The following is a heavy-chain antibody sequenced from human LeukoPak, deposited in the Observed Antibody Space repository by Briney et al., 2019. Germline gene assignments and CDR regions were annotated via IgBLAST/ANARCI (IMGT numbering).Heavy chain of an antibody. Sequence: GGSLRLSCAASGFTVSSNYMSWVRQAPGKGLEWVSVIYSGGSTYYADSVKGRFTISRGNSKNTLYLQMNSLRAEDTAVYYCARSSRGDSSGYYPRYFDYWGQGTLVTVSS. CDR2: IYSGGST. V-gene: IGHV3-66*02. J-gene: IGHJ4*02. CDR1: GFTVSSNY. D-gene: IGHD3-22*01. CDR3: ARSSRGDSSGYYPRYFDY.